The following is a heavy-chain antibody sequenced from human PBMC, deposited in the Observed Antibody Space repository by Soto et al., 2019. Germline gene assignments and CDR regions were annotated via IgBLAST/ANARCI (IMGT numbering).Heavy chain of an antibody. Sequence: QVQLVESGGGVVQPGRSLRLSCAASGFTFSSYGMHWVRQAPGKGLEWVAVIWYDGSNKYYADSVKGRFTISRDNSKNTLYLQMNSLRAEDTAVYYWARGVAPTGHYFDYWGQGTLVTVSS. V-gene: IGHV3-33*01. CDR3: ARGVAPTGHYFDY. CDR1: GFTFSSYG. D-gene: IGHD2-15*01. CDR2: IWYDGSNK. J-gene: IGHJ4*02.